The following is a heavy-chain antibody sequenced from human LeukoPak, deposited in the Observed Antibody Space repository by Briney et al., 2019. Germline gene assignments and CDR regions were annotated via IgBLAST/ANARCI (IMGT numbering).Heavy chain of an antibody. V-gene: IGHV3-23*01. D-gene: IGHD6-19*01. CDR2: ISGSDSST. J-gene: IGHJ4*02. CDR1: GFTFSSYA. Sequence: GSLRLSCAASGFTFSSYAMSWVRQAPGKGLGWVSSISGSDSSTHYADSVKGRFTVSRDNSKNTLYLQMNSLRAEDTALYYCAKQRRQWLVHSIDYWGQGTLVTVSS. CDR3: AKQRRQWLVHSIDY.